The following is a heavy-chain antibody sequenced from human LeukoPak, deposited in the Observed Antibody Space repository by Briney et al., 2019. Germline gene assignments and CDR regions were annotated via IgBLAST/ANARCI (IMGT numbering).Heavy chain of an antibody. CDR1: GGTFSSYA. V-gene: IGHV1-69*13. Sequence: SVKVSCKASGGTFSSYAISWVRQAPGQGLEWMGGIIPIFGTANYTRKFQGRVTITADESTSTAYMELSSLRSEDTAVYYCARSRLGYCSGGSCYKVFRSSLFDYWGQGTLVTVSS. CDR3: ARSRLGYCSGGSCYKVFRSSLFDY. CDR2: IIPIFGTA. J-gene: IGHJ4*02. D-gene: IGHD2-15*01.